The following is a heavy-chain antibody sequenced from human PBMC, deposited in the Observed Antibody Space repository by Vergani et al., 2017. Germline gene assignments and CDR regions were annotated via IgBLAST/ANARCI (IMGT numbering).Heavy chain of an antibody. V-gene: IGHV3-66*02. CDR1: GFTVSSNY. J-gene: IGHJ6*02. CDR3: ARKYQLLERGMDV. CDR2: IYSGGST. Sequence: EVQLVESGGGLVQPGGSLRLSCAASGFTVSSNYMSWVRQAPGKGLEWVSVIYSGGSTYYADSVKGRFTISRDNSKNTLYLQMNSLRAEDTAVYYCARKYQLLERGMDVWGQGTTVTVSS. D-gene: IGHD2-2*01.